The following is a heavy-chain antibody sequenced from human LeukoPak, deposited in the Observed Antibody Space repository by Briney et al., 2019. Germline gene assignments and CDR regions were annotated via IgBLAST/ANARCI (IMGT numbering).Heavy chain of an antibody. Sequence: GGSLRLSCAASGFTFSDYYMSWIRQAPGKGLEWVSYISSSGSTIYYADSVKGRFTISRDNAKNSLYLQMNSLRAEDTAVYYCARDQDVAAAGTWGSLDYWGQGTLVTVSS. CDR3: ARDQDVAAAGTWGSLDY. V-gene: IGHV3-11*04. CDR1: GFTFSDYY. D-gene: IGHD6-13*01. J-gene: IGHJ4*02. CDR2: ISSSGSTI.